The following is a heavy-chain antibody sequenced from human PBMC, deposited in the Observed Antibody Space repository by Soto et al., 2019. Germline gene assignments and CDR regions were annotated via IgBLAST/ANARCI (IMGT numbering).Heavy chain of an antibody. CDR2: IYYSGST. D-gene: IGHD1-26*01. Sequence: PSETLSLTCAVSGASVSSGSDYWSRIRQPPGKGLEWIGYIYYSGSTNYNPSLKSRVTISVDTSKNQFSLKLSSVTAADTAVYYCARGGADDAFDIWGQGTMVTVSS. V-gene: IGHV4-61*01. CDR3: ARGGADDAFDI. J-gene: IGHJ3*02. CDR1: GASVSSGSDY.